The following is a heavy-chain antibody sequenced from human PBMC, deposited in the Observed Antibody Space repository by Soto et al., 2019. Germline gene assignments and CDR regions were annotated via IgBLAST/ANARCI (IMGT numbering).Heavy chain of an antibody. CDR2: IIPILGIA. Sequence: ASVKVSCKASGRTFSIYTISWVRQAPGQGLEWMGRIIPILGIANYAQKFQGRVTITADKSTSTAYMELSSLRSEDTAVYYCARRNDYGDFSNWGQGTLVTVS. J-gene: IGHJ4*02. D-gene: IGHD4-17*01. V-gene: IGHV1-69*02. CDR1: GRTFSIYT. CDR3: ARRNDYGDFSN.